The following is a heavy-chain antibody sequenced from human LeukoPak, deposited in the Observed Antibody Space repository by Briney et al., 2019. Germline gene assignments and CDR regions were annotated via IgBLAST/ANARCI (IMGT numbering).Heavy chain of an antibody. CDR3: ARINSGWYFDY. D-gene: IGHD6-19*01. CDR1: AGSISSHY. Sequence: SETLSLTCTVSAGSISSHYWTWVRQPPGKGLEYIGYKYYSGNTNYNPSLKSRVTISVDRSKNQFSLKLTSVTAEDTAVYYCARINSGWYFDYWGQGTLVTVSS. CDR2: KYYSGNT. J-gene: IGHJ4*02. V-gene: IGHV4-59*11.